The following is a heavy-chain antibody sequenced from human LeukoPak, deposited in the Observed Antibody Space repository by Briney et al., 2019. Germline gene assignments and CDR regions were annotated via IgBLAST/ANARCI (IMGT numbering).Heavy chain of an antibody. CDR3: ARDGTYCGSDCYPHDALDI. CDR1: GGSISGRRYY. V-gene: IGHV4-39*07. D-gene: IGHD2-21*02. J-gene: IGHJ3*02. CDR2: IHYDGAT. Sequence: SETLSLTCSVSGGSISGRRYYWGWIRQPPGRGLEWIGSIHYDGATYYNPSLNSRVTMSVDMSKNQFSLKLTSVTAADTAVYYCARDGTYCGSDCYPHDALDIWGQGTMVTVSS.